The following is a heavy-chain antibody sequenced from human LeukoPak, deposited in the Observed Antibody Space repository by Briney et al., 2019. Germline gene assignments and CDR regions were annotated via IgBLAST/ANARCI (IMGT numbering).Heavy chain of an antibody. D-gene: IGHD1-1*01. V-gene: IGHV4-34*01. CDR3: ARLRTDY. CDR2: INHSGST. CDR1: GGSINSYY. Sequence: PSETLSLTCTVSGGSINSYYWSWIRQPPGKGLEWIGEINHSGSTNYNPSLKSRVTISVDTSKNQFSLKLSSVTAADTAVYYCARLRTDYWGQGTLVTVSS. J-gene: IGHJ4*02.